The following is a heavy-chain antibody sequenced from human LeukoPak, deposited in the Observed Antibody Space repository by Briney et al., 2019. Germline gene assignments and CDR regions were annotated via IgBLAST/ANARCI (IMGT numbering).Heavy chain of an antibody. Sequence: SETLSLTCTVSGCSISSDDFYWGWIRQRPGKGLEWIGYIYYSGSAYYNPFLKSRVTISLDTSKKQFYLRLSSVTAADTAMYYCARVKIGLFDYWGQGTLVTVSS. J-gene: IGHJ4*02. V-gene: IGHV4-30-4*01. CDR2: IYYSGSA. D-gene: IGHD2/OR15-2a*01. CDR3: ARVKIGLFDY. CDR1: GCSISSDDFY.